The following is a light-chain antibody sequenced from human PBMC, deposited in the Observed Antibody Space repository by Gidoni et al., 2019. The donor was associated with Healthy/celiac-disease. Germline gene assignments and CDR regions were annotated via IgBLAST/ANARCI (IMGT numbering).Light chain of an antibody. Sequence: YELTQPPSVSVSPGQTASITCSGDKLGDKYVCWYQQKPGQSPLMVIYQDNKRPSGIPERFSGSNSGNTATLTIGGTQAVDEADYYCQAWDSSVVFGGGTKLTVL. CDR1: KLGDKY. CDR2: QDN. V-gene: IGLV3-1*01. CDR3: QAWDSSVV. J-gene: IGLJ2*01.